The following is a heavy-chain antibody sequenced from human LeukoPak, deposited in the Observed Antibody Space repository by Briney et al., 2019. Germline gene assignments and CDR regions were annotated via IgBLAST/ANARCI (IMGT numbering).Heavy chain of an antibody. J-gene: IGHJ4*02. D-gene: IGHD6-19*01. Sequence: PGGSLRLSCAASVFTFRKYWMLWVRQAPGKGPEGVSRVKTDGTVTTDADSVKGRFTVSRDNADNTMFLQMNSVRDEYTAVYYCATNQWLAPPPDSGGRGTPVTVSS. CDR2: VKTDGTVT. CDR3: ATNQWLAPPPDS. V-gene: IGHV3-74*03. CDR1: VFTFRKYW.